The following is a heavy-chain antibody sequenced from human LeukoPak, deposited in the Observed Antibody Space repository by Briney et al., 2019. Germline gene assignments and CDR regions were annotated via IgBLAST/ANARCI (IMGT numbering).Heavy chain of an antibody. J-gene: IGHJ4*02. CDR3: ATSMGGGNIDY. V-gene: IGHV3-23*01. Sequence: PGGSLRLSCAASGFTFDDYGMSWVRQAPGKGLEWVSGITATGSRTYYADSVKGRFTISRDSSKNTLYLQLNSLRADDTAVYYCATSMGGGNIDYWGQGALVTVSS. D-gene: IGHD3-16*01. CDR1: GFTFDDYG. CDR2: ITATGSRT.